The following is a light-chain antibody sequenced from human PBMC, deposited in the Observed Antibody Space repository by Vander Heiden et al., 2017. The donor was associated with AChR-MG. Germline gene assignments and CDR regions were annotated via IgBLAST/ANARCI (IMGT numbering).Light chain of an antibody. CDR3: QQSDSTPLT. CDR1: QSISSY. CDR2: AAS. J-gene: IGKJ4*01. V-gene: IGKV1-39*01. Sequence: DIKMTQSPSSLSASVGDRVTITCRASQSISSYLNWYQQKAGKAPKLLIYAASSSQSGVPSRFSGSGSGTDFTLTISSLQPEDFATYYCQQSDSTPLTFGGGTKVEIK.